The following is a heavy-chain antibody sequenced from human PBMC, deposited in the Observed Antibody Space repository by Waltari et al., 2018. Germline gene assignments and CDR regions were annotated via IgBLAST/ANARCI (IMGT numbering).Heavy chain of an antibody. J-gene: IGHJ6*02. CDR1: GVSISSYY. CDR2: ISYSRST. CDR3: ARVTAVTGTGGMDV. D-gene: IGHD6-19*01. V-gene: IGHV4-59*01. Sequence: QVQLQESGPGLVKPSETLSLTCTVSGVSISSYYWSWIRQSPGKGLEWIGYISYSRSTNYSPSLKSRVTMSIDTSTNQFSLKVTSVTAADTAMYYCARVTAVTGTGGMDVWGQGTTVIVS.